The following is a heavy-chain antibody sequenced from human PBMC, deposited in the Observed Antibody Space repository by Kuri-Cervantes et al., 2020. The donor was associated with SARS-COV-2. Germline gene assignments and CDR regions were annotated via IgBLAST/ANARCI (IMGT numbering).Heavy chain of an antibody. CDR1: GYTFTGYY. J-gene: IGHJ6*02. CDR3: AREGGGTIQYYYYGMDV. V-gene: IGHV1-2*04. CDR2: INPNSGGT. D-gene: IGHD3-3*01. Sequence: ASVKVSCKASGYTFTGYYMHWVRQAPGQGLEWMGWINPNSGGTNYAQKFQGWVTTTRDTSISTAYMELSRLRSDDTAVYYCAREGGGTIQYYYYGMDVWGQGTTVTVSS.